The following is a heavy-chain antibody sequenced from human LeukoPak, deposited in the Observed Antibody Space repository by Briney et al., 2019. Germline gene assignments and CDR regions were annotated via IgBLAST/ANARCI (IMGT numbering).Heavy chain of an antibody. Sequence: GRSLRLSCAASGFTFSSYAMSWVRQAPGKGLEWVSAISGSGGTTYHADSVKGRFTISRDSSKNTLYLQMNSLRAEDTAVYYCSRVGKGYYYGMDVWGQGTTVTVSS. CDR3: SRVGKGYYYGMDV. J-gene: IGHJ6*02. CDR2: ISGSGGTT. V-gene: IGHV3-23*01. CDR1: GFTFSSYA.